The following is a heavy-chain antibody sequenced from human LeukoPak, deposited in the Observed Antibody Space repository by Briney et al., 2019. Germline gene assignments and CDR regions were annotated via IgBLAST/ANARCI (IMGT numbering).Heavy chain of an antibody. J-gene: IGHJ6*02. CDR2: INHSGST. V-gene: IGHV4-34*01. Sequence: PSETLSLTCAVYGGSFSGYYWSWIRQPPGKGLEWIGEINHSGSTNYNPSLKSRVTISVDTSKNQFSLKLSSVTAADTAVYYCAGGYCSSTSCYYYYGMDVWGQGTTVTVSS. CDR1: GGSFSGYY. D-gene: IGHD2-2*01. CDR3: AGGYCSSTSCYYYYGMDV.